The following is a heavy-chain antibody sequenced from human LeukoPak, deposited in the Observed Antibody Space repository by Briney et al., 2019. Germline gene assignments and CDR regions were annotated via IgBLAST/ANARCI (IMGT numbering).Heavy chain of an antibody. CDR2: INPNSGGT. Sequence: ASVKVSCKASGYTFTGYYMHWVRQAPGQGLGWMGWINPNSGGTNYAQKFQGRVTMTRDTSISTAYMELSRLRSDDTAVYYCASADYGDYSLIYYYYGMDVWGQGTTVTVSS. J-gene: IGHJ6*02. D-gene: IGHD4-17*01. V-gene: IGHV1-2*02. CDR3: ASADYGDYSLIYYYYGMDV. CDR1: GYTFTGYY.